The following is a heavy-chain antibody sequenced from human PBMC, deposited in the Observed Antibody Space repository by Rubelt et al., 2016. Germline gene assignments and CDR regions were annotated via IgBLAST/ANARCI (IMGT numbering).Heavy chain of an antibody. CDR1: GGSISSYY. V-gene: IGHV4-59*01. Sequence: QVQLQESGPGLVKPSETLSLTCTVSGGSISSYYWSWFRQPPGKGLEWIGYIYYSGRALSSPSLKSRVTLSVETSNNQFSLKLSSVTCADTAVYYCARKGYGDYGWFDPWGQGTLVTVSS. CDR2: IYYSGRA. D-gene: IGHD4-17*01. J-gene: IGHJ5*02. CDR3: ARKGYGDYGWFDP.